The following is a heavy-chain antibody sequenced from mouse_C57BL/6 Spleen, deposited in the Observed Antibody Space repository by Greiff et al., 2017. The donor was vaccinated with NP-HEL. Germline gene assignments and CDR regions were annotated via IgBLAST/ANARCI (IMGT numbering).Heavy chain of an antibody. Sequence: EVQLQQSGAELVRPGASVKLSCTASGFNIKDDYMHWVKQRPEQGLEWIGWIDPENGDTEYASKFQGKATITADTSSNTAYLQLSSLTSEDTAVYYCTLLYYDYSAWFAYWGQGTLVTVSA. CDR2: IDPENGDT. D-gene: IGHD2-4*01. CDR3: TLLYYDYSAWFAY. CDR1: GFNIKDDY. J-gene: IGHJ3*01. V-gene: IGHV14-4*01.